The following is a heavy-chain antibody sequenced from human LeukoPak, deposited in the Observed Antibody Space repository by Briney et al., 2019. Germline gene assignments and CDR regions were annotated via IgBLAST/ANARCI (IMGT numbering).Heavy chain of an antibody. D-gene: IGHD6-19*01. CDR3: ARRPYSSGWFD. V-gene: IGHV5-51*01. CDR1: GYSFTSYW. J-gene: IGHJ1*01. CDR2: IYPDDSDT. Sequence: GESLKISFKGSGYSFTSYWIGWVRQMPGKGLEWMGIIYPDDSDTRYSPSFQGQATISADKSITTAYLQWSSLKASDTAMYYCARRPYSSGWFDWGQGTLVTVSS.